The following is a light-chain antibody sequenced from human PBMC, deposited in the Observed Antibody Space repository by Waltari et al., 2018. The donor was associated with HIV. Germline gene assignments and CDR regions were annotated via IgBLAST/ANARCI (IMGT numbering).Light chain of an antibody. J-gene: IGKJ4*01. Sequence: DIQMTQSPPFVSASVGDKITITCHATQGVTHRLTWYQQRPGGAPHLLIYDASRLQDGVPSRFSGTGSGTFFTLTISDVQPEDFAMYYCQQANSFPHTFGGGTRV. CDR2: DAS. V-gene: IGKV1-12*01. CDR3: QQANSFPHT. CDR1: QGVTHR.